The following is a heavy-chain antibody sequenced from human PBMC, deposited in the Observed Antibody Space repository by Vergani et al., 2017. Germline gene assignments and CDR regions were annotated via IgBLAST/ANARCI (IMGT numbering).Heavy chain of an antibody. V-gene: IGHV4-34*11. CDR3: ARGLVVSQPDY. CDR2: IYYSGST. J-gene: IGHJ4*02. CDR1: GGSFSGYY. D-gene: IGHD2-8*02. Sequence: QVQLQQWGAGLLKPSETLSLTCAVYGGSFSGYYWSWIRQPPGKGLEWIGSIYYSGSTNYNPSLKSRVTISVDTSQNQFSLKLTSVTAADTAVYYCARGLVVSQPDYWGQGTLVTVSS.